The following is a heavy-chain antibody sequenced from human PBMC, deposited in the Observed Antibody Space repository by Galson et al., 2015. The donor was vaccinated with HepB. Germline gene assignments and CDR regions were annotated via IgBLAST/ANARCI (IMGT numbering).Heavy chain of an antibody. CDR3: AKVRYCGGDCYSGAYYFQH. J-gene: IGHJ1*01. CDR2: ISGSGGST. CDR1: GFTFSSYA. D-gene: IGHD2-21*02. V-gene: IGHV3-23*01. Sequence: SLRLSCAASGFTFSSYAMSWVRQAPGKGLEWVSAISGSGGSTYYADSVKGRFTISRDNSKNTLYLQMNSLRAEDTAVYYCAKVRYCGGDCYSGAYYFQHWGQGTLVTVSS.